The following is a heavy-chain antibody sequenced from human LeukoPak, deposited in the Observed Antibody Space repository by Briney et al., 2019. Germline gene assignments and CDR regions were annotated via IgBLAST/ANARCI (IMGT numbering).Heavy chain of an antibody. Sequence: ASVKVSCKASGYTFTGYYMHWVRQAPGQGLEWMGWINPNSGGTNYAQRFQGRVPMTRDTSISTAYMELSRLRFDDTAVYYCARGAPLGDCSSTSCYTDRWDYWGQGTLVTVSS. J-gene: IGHJ4*02. D-gene: IGHD2-2*02. CDR1: GYTFTGYY. CDR2: INPNSGGT. CDR3: ARGAPLGDCSSTSCYTDRWDY. V-gene: IGHV1-2*02.